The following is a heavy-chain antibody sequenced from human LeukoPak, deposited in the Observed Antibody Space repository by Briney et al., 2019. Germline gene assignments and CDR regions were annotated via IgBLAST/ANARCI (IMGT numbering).Heavy chain of an antibody. CDR1: GFTFSSYD. D-gene: IGHD4-17*01. CDR3: ARAPYGDYGLDV. Sequence: GGPLRLSCAASGFTFSSYDMHCVRQATGKGLEWVSAIGTAGDPNYPGSVKGRFTISRENAKNSLYLQMNSLRAGDTAVYYCARAPYGDYGLDVWGKGTTVTVSS. V-gene: IGHV3-13*05. CDR2: IGTAGDP. J-gene: IGHJ6*04.